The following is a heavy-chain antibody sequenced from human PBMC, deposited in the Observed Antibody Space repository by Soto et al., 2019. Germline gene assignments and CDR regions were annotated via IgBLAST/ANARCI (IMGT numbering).Heavy chain of an antibody. Sequence: EVQLLESGGGLVQPGGSLRLSCAASEFTFSSHVMTWVRQAPGKGLEWVSSLSNSDGTAYYADSVKGRFTISRDMSKSTLYLQMRRLRVDDTAIYYCAKASLGWPYGMDLWGQGTTVTV. CDR1: EFTFSSHV. CDR3: AKASLGWPYGMDL. CDR2: LSNSDGTA. J-gene: IGHJ6*02. V-gene: IGHV3-23*01.